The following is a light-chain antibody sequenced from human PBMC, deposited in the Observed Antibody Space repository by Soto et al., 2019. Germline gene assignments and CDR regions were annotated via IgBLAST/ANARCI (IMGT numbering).Light chain of an antibody. J-gene: IGLJ2*01. CDR3: AAWDDSLNGHVV. CDR1: RSNIGTNT. V-gene: IGLV1-44*01. Sequence: QSVLTQTPSVSGTPGQRVTISCSGSRSNIGTNTVNWFQQLPGPAPKLLIYNNGQRPSGVPDRFSGYKSGTSATLAISGLQSEDEADYYCAAWDDSLNGHVVFGGGTKLTVL. CDR2: NNG.